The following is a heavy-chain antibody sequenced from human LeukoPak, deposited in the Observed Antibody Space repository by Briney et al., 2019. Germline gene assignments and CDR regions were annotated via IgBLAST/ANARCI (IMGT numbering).Heavy chain of an antibody. Sequence: PSETLSLTCTVSGGSISSSIYYWGWIRQPPGKGLEWIGRIYYSGSTYYNPSLKSRVTLSVDTSKNQFSLKLSSVTAADTAVYYCARQIAGYCYSTNCFFDYWGQGTLVTVSS. CDR1: GGSISSSIYY. J-gene: IGHJ4*02. CDR2: IYYSGST. CDR3: ARQIAGYCYSTNCFFDY. V-gene: IGHV4-39*01. D-gene: IGHD2-2*01.